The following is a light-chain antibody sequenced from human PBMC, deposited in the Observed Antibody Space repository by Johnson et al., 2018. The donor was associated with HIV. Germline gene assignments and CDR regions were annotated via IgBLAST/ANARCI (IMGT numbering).Light chain of an antibody. V-gene: IGLV1-51*01. J-gene: IGLJ1*01. Sequence: QSVLTQPPSVSAAPGQKVTISCSGSSSNIGNNYVSWYQQLPGTAPKLLIYENNKRPSGIPDRFSGSKSGTSATLGITALQTGDEADYYCGTWDSSLSVSYVFGSGTKVTVL. CDR1: SSNIGNNY. CDR2: ENN. CDR3: GTWDSSLSVSYV.